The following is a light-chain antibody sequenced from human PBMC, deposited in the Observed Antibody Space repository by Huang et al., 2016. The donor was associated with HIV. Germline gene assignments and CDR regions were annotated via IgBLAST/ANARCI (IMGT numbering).Light chain of an antibody. V-gene: IGKV1-39*01. Sequence: IQLTQSPTSLSASVGDRVTIACRASQAIGTYLNWFQQKPGRAPKLLISDVSSLHTGIPSRCMGSGSGTEFTLTIRGLQFDDFATYFCQQSYSALITFGQGTRLEIK. CDR3: QQSYSALIT. CDR1: QAIGTY. J-gene: IGKJ5*01. CDR2: DVS.